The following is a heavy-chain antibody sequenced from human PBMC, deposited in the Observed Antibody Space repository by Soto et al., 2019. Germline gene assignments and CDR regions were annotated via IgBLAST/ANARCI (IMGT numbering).Heavy chain of an antibody. CDR3: ARHLAAAAGTVGWFDP. J-gene: IGHJ5*02. D-gene: IGHD6-13*01. V-gene: IGHV4-39*01. Sequence: QLQLQESGPGLVKPSETLSLTCTVSGGSISSSSYYWGWIRQPPGKGLEWIGSIYYSGSTYYNPSLKSRVTISVDTSKNQFSLKLSSVTAADTAVYYCARHLAAAAGTVGWFDPWGQGTLVTVSS. CDR2: IYYSGST. CDR1: GGSISSSSYY.